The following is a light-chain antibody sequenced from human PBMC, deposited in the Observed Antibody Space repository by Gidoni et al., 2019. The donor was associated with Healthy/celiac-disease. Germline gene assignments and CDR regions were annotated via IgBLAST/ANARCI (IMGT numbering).Light chain of an antibody. CDR1: QSISSY. J-gene: IGKJ3*01. Sequence: IPMTQSPSSLSASVGDRVTITCRASQSISSYLNWYQQKPGKAPKLLIYAASSLQSGVPSRFSGSGSGTDFTLTISSLQPEDFATYYCQQSYSTPEFTFGPGTKVDIK. CDR3: QQSYSTPEFT. CDR2: AAS. V-gene: IGKV1-39*01.